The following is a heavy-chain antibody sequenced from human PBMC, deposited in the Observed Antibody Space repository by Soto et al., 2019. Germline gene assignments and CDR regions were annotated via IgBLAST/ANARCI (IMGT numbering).Heavy chain of an antibody. D-gene: IGHD6-19*01. Sequence: SNTLSLTCAVYGVSFRGYNWSWLREPPGKGLEWIGEINHSGSTNYNPSLKSRVTISVDTSKNQFSLKLSSVTAADTAVYYCARPTRQWLGLRYYYGMDVWGQGTTVT. CDR1: GVSFRGYN. CDR2: INHSGST. V-gene: IGHV4-34*01. J-gene: IGHJ6*02. CDR3: ARPTRQWLGLRYYYGMDV.